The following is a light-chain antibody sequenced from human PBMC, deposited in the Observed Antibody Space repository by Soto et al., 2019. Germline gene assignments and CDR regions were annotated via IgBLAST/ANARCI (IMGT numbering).Light chain of an antibody. Sequence: DIVLTQSPGTQYLSPGERATLSCRASQSVSSSYLAWYQQKPGQAPRLLIYGASSRATGIPDRFSGSGSGTDFTLTISRLEPEDFAVYYCQQYGSSSWTFGQGTKVDIK. J-gene: IGKJ1*01. CDR3: QQYGSSSWT. V-gene: IGKV3-20*01. CDR2: GAS. CDR1: QSVSSSY.